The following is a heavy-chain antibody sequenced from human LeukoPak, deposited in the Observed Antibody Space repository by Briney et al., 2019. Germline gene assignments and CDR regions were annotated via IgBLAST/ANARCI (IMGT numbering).Heavy chain of an antibody. CDR2: IYHSGST. CDR1: GYSISSGYY. Sequence: SETLPLTCAVSGYSISSGYYWGWIRQPPGKGLEWIGSIYHSGSTYYNPSLKSRVTISVDTSKNQFSLKLSSVTAADTAVYYCAREIGHDSSGYYYGEWFDPWGQGTLVTVSS. V-gene: IGHV4-38-2*01. J-gene: IGHJ5*02. D-gene: IGHD3-22*01. CDR3: AREIGHDSSGYYYGEWFDP.